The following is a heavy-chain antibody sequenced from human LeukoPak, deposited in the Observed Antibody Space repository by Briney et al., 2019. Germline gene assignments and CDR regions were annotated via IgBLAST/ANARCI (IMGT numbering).Heavy chain of an antibody. CDR3: ASMRYSSGWYGPWDY. CDR1: GGSISSYY. CDR2: IYYSGST. V-gene: IGHV4-59*13. Sequence: KTSETLSLTCTVSGGSISSYYWSWIRQPPGKGLEWIGYIYYSGSTNYNPSLKSRVTISVDTSKNQFSLKLSSVTAADTAVYYCASMRYSSGWYGPWDYWGQGTLVTVSS. J-gene: IGHJ4*02. D-gene: IGHD6-19*01.